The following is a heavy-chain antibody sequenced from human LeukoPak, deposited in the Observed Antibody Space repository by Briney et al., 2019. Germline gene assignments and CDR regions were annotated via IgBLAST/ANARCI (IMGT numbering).Heavy chain of an antibody. Sequence: GGPQTLSYGASRHLYIRYADLGPPESRERAVEGGQHISGSGGSTYYADSVKGRFTISRDNSKNTLYLQMNSLRAEDTAVYYCAKAVVPAAPFEIDYWGQGTLVTVSS. V-gene: IGHV3-23*01. CDR1: RHLYIRYA. J-gene: IGHJ4*02. D-gene: IGHD2-2*01. CDR2: ISGSGGST. CDR3: AKAVVPAAPFEIDY.